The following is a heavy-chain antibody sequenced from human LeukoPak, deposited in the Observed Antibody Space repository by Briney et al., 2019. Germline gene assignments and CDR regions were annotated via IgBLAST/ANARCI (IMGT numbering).Heavy chain of an antibody. V-gene: IGHV4-4*07. CDR3: ARGLLRGNWFDP. Sequence: PSETLSLTCTVSGGSISSYYWSWIRQPAGKGLEWIGRIYTSGSTNYNPPLKSRVTISVDTSKNQFSLKLSSVTAADTAVYYCARGLLRGNWFDPWGQGTLVTVSS. CDR2: IYTSGST. J-gene: IGHJ5*02. CDR1: GGSISSYY. D-gene: IGHD3-10*01.